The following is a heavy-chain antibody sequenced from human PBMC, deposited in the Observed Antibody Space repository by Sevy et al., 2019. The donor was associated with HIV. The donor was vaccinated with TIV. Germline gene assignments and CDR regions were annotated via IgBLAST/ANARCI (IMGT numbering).Heavy chain of an antibody. CDR2: INRNGGGT. V-gene: IGHV1-2*06. CDR1: GYTFTDYS. Sequence: ASVKVSCKASGYTFTDYSMHWVRQAPGQGLDWMGRINRNGGGTDYPQKFQGRVTMTRDTSISTVYMELSRLTSDDSAVYYGVRGVFRPAQGHLEYWGQGTLVTVSS. J-gene: IGHJ4*02. CDR3: VRGVFRPAQGHLEY. D-gene: IGHD2-8*01.